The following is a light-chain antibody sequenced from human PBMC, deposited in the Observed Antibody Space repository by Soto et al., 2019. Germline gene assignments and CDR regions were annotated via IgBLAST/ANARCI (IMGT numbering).Light chain of an antibody. CDR1: SSSIGSNS. CDR2: TNN. CDR3: AAWDGSLNVYV. V-gene: IGLV1-44*01. Sequence: QSVLTQPPSASGTPGQRVTISCSGSSSSIGSNSVNWYQQLPRTAPKVLIYTNNQRPSGVPDRFSGYKSGTSASLAISGRQSEDEAVYYCAAWDGSLNVYVFGTGTKLTVL. J-gene: IGLJ1*01.